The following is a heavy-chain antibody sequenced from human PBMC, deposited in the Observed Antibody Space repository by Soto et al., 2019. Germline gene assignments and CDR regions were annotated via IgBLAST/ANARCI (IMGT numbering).Heavy chain of an antibody. CDR3: ASTAHSSGWYSGGFDY. J-gene: IGHJ4*02. D-gene: IGHD6-19*01. V-gene: IGHV4-59*01. CDR1: GGPISSYY. Sequence: SETLSLTCTLSGGPISSYYWSSIRQPPGKGLEWIGYIYYSGSTNYNPSPKSRVTISVDTSKNQFSLKLSSVTAAGTAVYYCASTAHSSGWYSGGFDYWGQGPLVTVS. CDR2: IYYSGST.